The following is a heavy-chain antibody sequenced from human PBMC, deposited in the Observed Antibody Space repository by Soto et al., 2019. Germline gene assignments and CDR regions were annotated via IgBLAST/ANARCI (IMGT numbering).Heavy chain of an antibody. CDR2: ISPYSGNT. CDR1: GYIFVNYG. Sequence: QVQLVQSGDEVRKPGSSVKVSCKASGYIFVNYGIAWVRQAPGQGREWMGWISPYSGNTHYAGKVQGRLNMTTDTSTSTAYIDLGSLTSGDTAVYYCAMVDNYVTPTPQDVWGQGATVTVAS. V-gene: IGHV1-18*01. D-gene: IGHD3-16*01. CDR3: AMVDNYVTPTPQDV. J-gene: IGHJ6*02.